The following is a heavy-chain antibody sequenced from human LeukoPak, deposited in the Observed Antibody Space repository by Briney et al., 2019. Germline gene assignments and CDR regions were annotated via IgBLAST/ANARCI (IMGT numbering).Heavy chain of an antibody. CDR1: IDSFSNYH. CDR3: ARGQGATVPQVGKNWFDP. J-gene: IGHJ5*02. D-gene: IGHD1-26*01. V-gene: IGHV4-34*01. CDR2: VNESGGT. Sequence: SETLSLTCAVYIDSFSNYHWNWIRQTPAKGMEWIGEVNESGGTNISPSLRSRVILSVDTSKNQFSLKSISVTVGDTAIYYCARGQGATVPQVGKNWFDPWGQGTRVTVSS.